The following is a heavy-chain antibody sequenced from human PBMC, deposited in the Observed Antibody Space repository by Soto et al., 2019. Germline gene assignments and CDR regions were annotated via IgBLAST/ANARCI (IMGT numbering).Heavy chain of an antibody. CDR2: ISYDGSNK. CDR1: GFTFSSYA. Sequence: PGGSLRLSCAASGFTFSSYAMHWVRQAPGKGLEWVAVISYDGSNKYYADSVKGRFTISRDNSKNTLYLQMNSLRAEDTAVYYCARDTGLSGSSGYQPVWGQGTLVTVSS. D-gene: IGHD3-22*01. CDR3: ARDTGLSGSSGYQPV. V-gene: IGHV3-30-3*01. J-gene: IGHJ4*02.